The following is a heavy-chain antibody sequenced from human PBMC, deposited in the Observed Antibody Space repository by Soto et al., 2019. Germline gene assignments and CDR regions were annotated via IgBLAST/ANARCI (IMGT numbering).Heavy chain of an antibody. Sequence: PGGSLRLSCAASGFTFDDYAMHWVRQAPGKGLEWVSGISWNSGSIGYADSVKGRFTISRDNAKNSLYLQMNSLRAEDTALYYCAKVKDPITGTILPYYFDYWGQGTLVTVSS. CDR3: AKVKDPITGTILPYYFDY. V-gene: IGHV3-9*01. CDR2: ISWNSGSI. D-gene: IGHD1-7*01. CDR1: GFTFDDYA. J-gene: IGHJ4*02.